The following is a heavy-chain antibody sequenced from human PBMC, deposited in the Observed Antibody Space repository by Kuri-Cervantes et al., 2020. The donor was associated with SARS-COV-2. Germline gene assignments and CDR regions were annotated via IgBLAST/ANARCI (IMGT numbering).Heavy chain of an antibody. J-gene: IGHJ5*02. CDR3: AKVEYSGSYSWAWGRENWFDP. D-gene: IGHD1-26*01. Sequence: ESLKISCAVSGYSISSGYYWGWIRQPPGKGLEWIGSISHSGRTYNNPSLKSRVTISLDTSKNQFSLKLSSVTAADTAVYYCAKVEYSGSYSWAWGRENWFDPWGQGTLVTVSS. CDR2: ISHSGRT. V-gene: IGHV4-38-2*01. CDR1: GYSISSGYY.